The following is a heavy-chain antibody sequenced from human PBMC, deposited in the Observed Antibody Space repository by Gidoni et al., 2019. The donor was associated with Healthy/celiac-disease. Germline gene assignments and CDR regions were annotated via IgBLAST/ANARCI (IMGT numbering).Heavy chain of an antibody. J-gene: IGHJ6*02. Sequence: QVQLVESGGGVVQPGRSLRLSCAASGFPFSSYGMHWVRQAPGKGLEWVAVIWYDGSNKYYADSVKGRFTISRDNSKNTLYLQMNSLRAEDTAVYYCARDSSSGAYYYYGMDVWGQGTTVTVSS. CDR2: IWYDGSNK. CDR3: ARDSSSGAYYYYGMDV. V-gene: IGHV3-33*01. CDR1: GFPFSSYG. D-gene: IGHD6-13*01.